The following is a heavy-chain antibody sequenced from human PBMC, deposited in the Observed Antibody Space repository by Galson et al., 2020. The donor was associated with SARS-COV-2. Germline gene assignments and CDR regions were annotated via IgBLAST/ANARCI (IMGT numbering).Heavy chain of an antibody. CDR1: GFTFSTYG. CDR2: IRYDGSNK. D-gene: IGHD3-22*01. V-gene: IGHV3-30*02. J-gene: IGHJ4*02. CDR3: ARESTYDSGGDAVSCDC. Sequence: AGSLRLSCAASGFTFSTYGMPWVRQAPGKGLEWVAFIRYDGSNKYYADPVKRRFTISRDNSKNTLYLQMNSLRAEDTAVYYCARESTYDSGGDAVSCDCWGQGTLVTVSS.